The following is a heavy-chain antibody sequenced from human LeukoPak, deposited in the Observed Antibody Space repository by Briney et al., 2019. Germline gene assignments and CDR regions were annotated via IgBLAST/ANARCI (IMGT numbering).Heavy chain of an antibody. CDR1: GFTFNIYA. CDR3: AKDRHTLDTFDI. CDR2: ISGGGGIT. V-gene: IGHV3-23*01. Sequence: GGSLRFSCAASGFTFNIYAMSWVRQAPGKGLEWVSGISGGGGITYYADSVKGRFTISRDNSKNTLYLQMNSLRAEDTAVYYCAKDRHTLDTFDIWGQGTMVTVSS. J-gene: IGHJ3*02.